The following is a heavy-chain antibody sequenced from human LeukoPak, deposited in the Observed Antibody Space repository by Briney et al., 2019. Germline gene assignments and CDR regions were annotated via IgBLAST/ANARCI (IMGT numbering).Heavy chain of an antibody. CDR1: GYTFTGYY. CDR2: INPNSGGT. Sequence: ASVKVSCKASGYTFTGYYMHWVRQAPGRGLEWMGWINPNSGGTNYAQKFQGRVTMTRDTSISTAYMELSRLRSGDTAVYYCARVPRWELLVLDYWGQGTLVSVSS. V-gene: IGHV1-2*02. D-gene: IGHD1-26*01. CDR3: ARVPRWELLVLDY. J-gene: IGHJ4*02.